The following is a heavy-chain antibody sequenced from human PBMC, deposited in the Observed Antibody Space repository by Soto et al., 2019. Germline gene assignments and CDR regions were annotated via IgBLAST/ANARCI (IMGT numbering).Heavy chain of an antibody. D-gene: IGHD3-22*01. CDR1: VFTFNSYS. Sequence: RFACSASVFTFNSYSMQDVRKDPGKWLQWVAVISYDGSNKYYADSVKGRFTISRDNSKNTLYLQMNSLRAEDTAVYYCARDLYKITMIVVVTASLDYWGQGTLVTVSS. CDR2: ISYDGSNK. CDR3: ARDLYKITMIVVVTASLDY. V-gene: IGHV3-30-3*01. J-gene: IGHJ4*02.